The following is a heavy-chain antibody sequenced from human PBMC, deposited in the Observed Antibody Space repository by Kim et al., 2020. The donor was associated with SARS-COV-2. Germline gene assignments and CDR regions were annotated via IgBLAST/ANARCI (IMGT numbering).Heavy chain of an antibody. V-gene: IGHV3-7*03. CDR2: IKQDGSEK. J-gene: IGHJ6*02. D-gene: IGHD3-22*01. CDR3: ARDRRSYDSSGYYYLTVSDYYYGMDV. CDR1: GFTFSSYW. Sequence: GGSLRLSCAASGFTFSSYWMSWVRPAPGKGLEWVANIKQDGSEKYYVDSVKGRFTISRDNAKNSLYLQMNSLRAEDTAVYYCARDRRSYDSSGYYYLTVSDYYYGMDVWGQGTAVTVSS.